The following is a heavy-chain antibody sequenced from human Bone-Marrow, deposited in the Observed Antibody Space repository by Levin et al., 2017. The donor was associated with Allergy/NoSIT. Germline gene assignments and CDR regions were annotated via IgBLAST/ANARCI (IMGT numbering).Heavy chain of an antibody. CDR2: ISHSGAI. J-gene: IGHJ6*02. V-gene: IGHV4-30-2*01. CDR1: GDSISTSGYS. Sequence: LRLSCAVSGDSISTSGYSWNWIRQPPGKGLEWIGYISHSGAIYNNPSLNSRVTISVDRSNNQFSLRLNSVTAADTAVYYCARDNFYYGLDVWGHGTPVTVSS. CDR3: ARDNFYYGLDV.